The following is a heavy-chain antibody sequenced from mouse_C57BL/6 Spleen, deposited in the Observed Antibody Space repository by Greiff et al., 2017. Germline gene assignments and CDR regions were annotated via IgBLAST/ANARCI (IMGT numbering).Heavy chain of an antibody. V-gene: IGHV1-66*01. J-gene: IGHJ4*01. Sequence: QVQLQQSGPELVKPGASVKISCKASGYSFTSYYIHWVKQRPGQGLEWIGWIYPGSGNTKYNEKFKGKATLTADTSSSTAYMQLSSLTSEDSAVYYCARWPEDYYAMDYWGQGTSVTVSS. CDR1: GYSFTSYY. CDR3: ARWPEDYYAMDY. CDR2: IYPGSGNT.